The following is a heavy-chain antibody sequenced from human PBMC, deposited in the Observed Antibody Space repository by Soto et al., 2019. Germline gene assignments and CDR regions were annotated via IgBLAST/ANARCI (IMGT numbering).Heavy chain of an antibody. J-gene: IGHJ6*02. Sequence: EVQLVESGGGLVQPGGSLRLSCAASGFTFSSYWMSWVRQAPGKGLEWVANIKQDGSEKYYVDSVKGRFTISRDNAKNSLYLQMNSLRAEDTAVYYCARDPYYDFWSGDDLTYGMDVWGQGTTVTVSS. D-gene: IGHD3-3*01. CDR3: ARDPYYDFWSGDDLTYGMDV. V-gene: IGHV3-7*03. CDR1: GFTFSSYW. CDR2: IKQDGSEK.